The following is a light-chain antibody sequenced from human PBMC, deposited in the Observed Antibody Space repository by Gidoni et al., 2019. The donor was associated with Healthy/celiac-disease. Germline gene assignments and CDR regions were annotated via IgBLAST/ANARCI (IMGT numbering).Light chain of an antibody. V-gene: IGKV3-11*01. CDR3: QQRSL. Sequence: DIVLTQSPATLSLSPGERAPLSCRASQSVRSYLAWYQQKPGQAPRLLIYDASNRATGIPARFSGSGSVTDFTLTISSLEPEDFAVYYCQQRSLFGPGTKVDIK. CDR1: QSVRSY. J-gene: IGKJ3*01. CDR2: DAS.